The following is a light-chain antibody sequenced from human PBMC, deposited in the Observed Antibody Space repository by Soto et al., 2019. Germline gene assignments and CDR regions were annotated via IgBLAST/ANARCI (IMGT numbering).Light chain of an antibody. Sequence: EIVVTQSPATLSVSPGERVTLSCRASQSVRNNVAWYQKKPGQTPRVIIYDTSTRAADIPARFSGSGYGTYLTLTISSLQSEDFAVYYCQQYNIWRSITFGQGTRLEIK. CDR3: QQYNIWRSIT. CDR1: QSVRNN. V-gene: IGKV3-15*01. J-gene: IGKJ5*01. CDR2: DTS.